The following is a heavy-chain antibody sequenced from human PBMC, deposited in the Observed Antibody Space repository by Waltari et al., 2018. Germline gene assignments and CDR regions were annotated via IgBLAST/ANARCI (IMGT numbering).Heavy chain of an antibody. D-gene: IGHD3-10*01. J-gene: IGHJ4*02. Sequence: QVQLVQPGAEVKKPAASVQVSCMPSGYTFTGDYMHSVRQAPGQRIEWMGRINPNSGGTNYAQKFQGRVTMTRDTSISTAYMELSRLRSDDTAVYYCARDQYYGSGDYWGQGTLVTVSS. CDR1: GYTFTGDY. CDR2: INPNSGGT. CDR3: ARDQYYGSGDY. V-gene: IGHV1-2*06.